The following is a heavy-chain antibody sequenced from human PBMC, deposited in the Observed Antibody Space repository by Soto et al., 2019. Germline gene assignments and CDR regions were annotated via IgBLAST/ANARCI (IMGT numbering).Heavy chain of an antibody. J-gene: IGHJ5*02. CDR2: IYSSGST. D-gene: IGHD6-6*01. CDR1: GGSIISASYS. Sequence: SETLSLTCAVSGGSIISASYSWNWIRQSPGRGLEWIGHIYSSGSTYYNPSLKSRVSISVDTSNNQFSLKLTSVTAADTAVYFCAREDAARIERWFDAWGQGILVTV. V-gene: IGHV4-31*11. CDR3: AREDAARIERWFDA.